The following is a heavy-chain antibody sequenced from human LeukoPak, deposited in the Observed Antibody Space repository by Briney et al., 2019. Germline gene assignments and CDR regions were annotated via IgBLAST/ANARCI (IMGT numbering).Heavy chain of an antibody. V-gene: IGHV4-61*02. J-gene: IGHJ4*02. D-gene: IGHD3-10*01. CDR3: ARSPPVWFGELSLDY. CDR2: IYTSGST. CDR1: GGSISSGSYY. Sequence: MPSETLSLTCTVSGGSISSGSYYWSWVRQPAGKGLEWIGRIYTSGSTNYNPSLKSRVTISVDTSKNQFSLKLSSVTAADTAVYYCARSPPVWFGELSLDYWGQGTLVTVSS.